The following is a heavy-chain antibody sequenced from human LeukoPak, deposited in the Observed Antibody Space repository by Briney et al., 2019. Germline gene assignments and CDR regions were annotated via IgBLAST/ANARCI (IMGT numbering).Heavy chain of an antibody. Sequence: ASETLSLTCAVYGGSFSGYYWSWIRQPPGKGLEWIGEINHSGSTNYNPSLKSRVTISVDTSNNQFSLKLSSVTAADTAVYYCARGVDTAMAYFDYWGQGTLVTVSS. J-gene: IGHJ4*02. V-gene: IGHV4-34*01. CDR3: ARGVDTAMAYFDY. D-gene: IGHD5-18*01. CDR1: GGSFSGYY. CDR2: INHSGST.